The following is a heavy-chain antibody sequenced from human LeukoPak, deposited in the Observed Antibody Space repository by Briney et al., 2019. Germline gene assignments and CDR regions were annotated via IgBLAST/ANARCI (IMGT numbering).Heavy chain of an antibody. Sequence: GGSLRLSCAASGFTFRSYWMSWVRQAPGKGLEWVANIKQDGSEKYYVDSVKGRFTISRDNAKNSLYLQMNSLRAKDTALYYCASGRQLGYWGQGTLVTVSS. CDR2: IKQDGSEK. CDR3: ASGRQLGY. V-gene: IGHV3-7*01. D-gene: IGHD3-16*01. CDR1: GFTFRSYW. J-gene: IGHJ4*02.